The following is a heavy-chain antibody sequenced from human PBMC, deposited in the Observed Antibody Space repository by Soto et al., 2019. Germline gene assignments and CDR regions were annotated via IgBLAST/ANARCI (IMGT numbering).Heavy chain of an antibody. D-gene: IGHD2-15*01. CDR2: ISSSSSYI. J-gene: IGHJ4*02. Sequence: GGSLRLSCAASGFTFSSCSINWVRQAPGKGLEWVSSISSSSSYIYYADSVKGRFTISRDNAKNSLYLQMNSLRAEDTAVYYCARAYCSGGHCSPFDYWGQGTPVPVSS. CDR3: ARAYCSGGHCSPFDY. V-gene: IGHV3-21*01. CDR1: GFTFSSCS.